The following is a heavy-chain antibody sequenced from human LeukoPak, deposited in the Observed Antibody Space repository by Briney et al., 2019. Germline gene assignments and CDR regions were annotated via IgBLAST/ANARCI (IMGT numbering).Heavy chain of an antibody. V-gene: IGHV3-66*01. Sequence: GGSLRLSCGASGFTVSSNYMTWVRQAPGKGLECVSVMYRGGSSYYADSVKGRFTLSRDNSKNTLYLQMDNLRVEDTAVYYCARVDNSGFHPFDYWGQGTLVTVSS. CDR1: GFTVSSNY. CDR3: ARVDNSGFHPFDY. CDR2: MYRGGSS. D-gene: IGHD3-22*01. J-gene: IGHJ4*02.